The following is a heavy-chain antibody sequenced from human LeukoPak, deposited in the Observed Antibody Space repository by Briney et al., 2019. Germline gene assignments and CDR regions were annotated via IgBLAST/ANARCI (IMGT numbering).Heavy chain of an antibody. CDR3: ARKLAGHYFDY. V-gene: IGHV3-30*01. Sequence: GRSLRLSCAASGFTFSSYAMHWVRQAPGKGLEWVAVISYDGSNKYYAGSVKGRFTISRDNSKNTLYLQMNSLRAEDTAVYYCARKLAGHYFDYWGQGTLVTVSS. CDR2: ISYDGSNK. CDR1: GFTFSSYA. J-gene: IGHJ4*02. D-gene: IGHD6-19*01.